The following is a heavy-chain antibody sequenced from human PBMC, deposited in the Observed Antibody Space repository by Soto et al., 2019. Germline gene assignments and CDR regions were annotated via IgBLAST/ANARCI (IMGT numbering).Heavy chain of an antibody. D-gene: IGHD3-22*01. CDR2: IYLGGSI. CDR1: GGSISSGY. Sequence: SETLSLTCSVYGGSISSGYWTWIRHPPGKRLEWIGYIYLGGSINYNPSLKGRVIISVDTAKNQFSLSLSSVTAADTAVYYCTGAYYDIYGYLLDPWGQGTSVTVSS. J-gene: IGHJ5*02. CDR3: TGAYYDIYGYLLDP. V-gene: IGHV4-59*01.